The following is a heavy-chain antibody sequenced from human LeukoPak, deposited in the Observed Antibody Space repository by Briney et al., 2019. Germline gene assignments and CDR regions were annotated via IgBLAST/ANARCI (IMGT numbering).Heavy chain of an antibody. Sequence: GGSLRLSCAASGFTFSSYAMSWVRQAPGKGLEWVSAISGSGGSTYYADSVEGRFTISRDNSKSTLYLQMNSLRAEDTAVYYCANLNYYDSSMEDWGQGTLVTVSS. CDR2: ISGSGGST. D-gene: IGHD3-22*01. J-gene: IGHJ4*02. CDR3: ANLNYYDSSMED. CDR1: GFTFSSYA. V-gene: IGHV3-23*01.